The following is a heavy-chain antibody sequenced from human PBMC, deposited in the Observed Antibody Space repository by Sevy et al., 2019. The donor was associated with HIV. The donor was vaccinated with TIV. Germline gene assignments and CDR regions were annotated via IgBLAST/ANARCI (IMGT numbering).Heavy chain of an antibody. Sequence: SETLSLTCTISGDTIVSSGHYWDWIRQTPGKGLEWIGSVYYNGHTYSNPSLKSRLTISIDTSKNQFSLNLNSVTAADTGIYFCAREAGGYDYDYGMDVWGQGTTVTVSS. V-gene: IGHV4-39*02. CDR2: VYYNGHT. CDR1: GDTIVSSGHY. J-gene: IGHJ6*02. CDR3: AREAGGYDYDYGMDV. D-gene: IGHD6-13*01.